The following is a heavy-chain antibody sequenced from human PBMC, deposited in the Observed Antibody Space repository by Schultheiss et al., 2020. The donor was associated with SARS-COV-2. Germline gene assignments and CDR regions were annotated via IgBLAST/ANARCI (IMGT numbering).Heavy chain of an antibody. CDR3: ARHDYYDSSGYYYSFDI. D-gene: IGHD3-22*01. V-gene: IGHV5-51*01. J-gene: IGHJ3*02. CDR1: GYSFTSYW. Sequence: GESLKISCKGSGYSFTSYWIGWVRQRPGKGLEWMGIIYPGDSYTDYSPSFQGHVTISADKSISTAYLQWSSLKASDTAMYYCARHDYYDSSGYYYSFDIWGQGTMVTGSS. CDR2: IYPGDSYT.